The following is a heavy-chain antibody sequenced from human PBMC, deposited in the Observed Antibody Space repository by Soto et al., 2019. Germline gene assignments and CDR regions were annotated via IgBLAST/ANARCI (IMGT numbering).Heavy chain of an antibody. CDR1: GYTFTSYG. CDR3: AREWEGKVATKGNFDY. J-gene: IGHJ4*02. D-gene: IGHD5-12*01. V-gene: IGHV1-18*01. CDR2: ISAYNGNT. Sequence: GASVKVSCKASGYTFTSYGISWVRQAPGQGLEWMGWISAYNGNTNYAQKLQGRVTMTTDTSTSTAYMELRSLRSDDTAVYYCAREWEGKVATKGNFDYWGQGTLVTVSS.